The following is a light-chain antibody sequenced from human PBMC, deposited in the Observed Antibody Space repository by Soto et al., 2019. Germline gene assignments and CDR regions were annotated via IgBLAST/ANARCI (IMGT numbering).Light chain of an antibody. J-gene: IGLJ1*01. Sequence: QSALTQPASVSGSPGQSITISCTGTSSDVGTYNLVSWYQQYPGNAPKLMLYEGSKRPSGVSNRFSGSNSGNTASLRISGLQAEDEADYYCCAYAAGSTPYVFGTGTKLTVL. V-gene: IGLV2-23*01. CDR1: SSDVGTYNL. CDR3: CAYAAGSTPYV. CDR2: EGS.